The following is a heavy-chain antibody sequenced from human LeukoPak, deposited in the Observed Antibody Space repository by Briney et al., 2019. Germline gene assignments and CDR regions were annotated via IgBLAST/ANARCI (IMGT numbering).Heavy chain of an antibody. CDR2: INPNSGGT. Sequence: ASVKVSCKASGYTFTGYYMHWVRQAPGQGLEWMGRINPNSGGTNYAQKFQGRVTMTRDTSISTAYMELSRLRSDDTAVYYCARPHERWLPPFQHWGQGTLVTVSS. CDR1: GYTFTGYY. J-gene: IGHJ1*01. V-gene: IGHV1-2*06. CDR3: ARPHERWLPPFQH. D-gene: IGHD5-24*01.